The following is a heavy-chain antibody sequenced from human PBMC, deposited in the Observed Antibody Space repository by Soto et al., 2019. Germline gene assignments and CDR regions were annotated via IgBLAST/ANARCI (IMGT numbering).Heavy chain of an antibody. V-gene: IGHV4-31*11. CDR2: IYYNGST. CDR1: GGSISIGGYF. J-gene: IGHJ6*02. Sequence: QVQLQESGPGLVKPSQTLSLACAVSGGSISIGGYFWSWVRQFPGKGLEWIGHIYYNGSTYYNPSLKSRLNISRDTSKNQFSLRLTSVTAADTAVYYCATDEYFGSEINFYYYAMDAWGQGTTVTVSS. CDR3: ATDEYFGSEINFYYYAMDA. D-gene: IGHD3-16*01.